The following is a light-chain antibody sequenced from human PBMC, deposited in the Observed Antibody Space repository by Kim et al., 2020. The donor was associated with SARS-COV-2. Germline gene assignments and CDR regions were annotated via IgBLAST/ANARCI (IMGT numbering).Light chain of an antibody. CDR1: KLGDKH. Sequence: SPGQTASITCSGDKLGDKHACWYQQKPGQSPVMVIYQNTKRPSGIPERFSGSNSGNTATLTISGTQALDEADYYCQAWDSSTNWKFGGGTKLTVL. CDR2: QNT. V-gene: IGLV3-1*01. CDR3: QAWDSSTNWK. J-gene: IGLJ3*02.